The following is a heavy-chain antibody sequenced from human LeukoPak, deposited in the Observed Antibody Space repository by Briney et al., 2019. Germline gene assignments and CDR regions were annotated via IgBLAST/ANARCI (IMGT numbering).Heavy chain of an antibody. Sequence: GGSLRLSCAASGFTLDDYAMHWVRQAPGKGLVWVSHINSDGSWTSYADSVKGRFTISKDNAKNTVYLQMNNLRAEDTAVYYCVSFYETYWGRGTLVTVSS. V-gene: IGHV3-74*01. D-gene: IGHD2/OR15-2a*01. CDR2: INSDGSWT. CDR3: VSFYETY. J-gene: IGHJ4*02. CDR1: GFTLDDYA.